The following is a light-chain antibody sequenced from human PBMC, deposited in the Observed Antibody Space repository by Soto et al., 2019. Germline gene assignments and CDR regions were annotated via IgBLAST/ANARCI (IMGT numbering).Light chain of an antibody. Sequence: QSVLTQPPSASGSPGQSVTISCTGTSSDVGGYDLVSWYQQHPGKAPKLILYEVAKRPSGVPARFSGSNSGNTASLTVSGLQADDESDYYCSAFEGNNNVFGRGTKLSVL. CDR1: SSDVGGYDL. CDR2: EVA. V-gene: IGLV2-8*01. J-gene: IGLJ2*01. CDR3: SAFEGNNNV.